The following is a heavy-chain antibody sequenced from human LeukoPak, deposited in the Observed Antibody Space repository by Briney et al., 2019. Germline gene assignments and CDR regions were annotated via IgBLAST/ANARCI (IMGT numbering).Heavy chain of an antibody. V-gene: IGHV1-8*01. D-gene: IGHD3-10*01. CDR2: MNPNSGNT. CDR3: ARGVLWFGEFSSDAFDI. CDR1: GYTFTSYD. Sequence: GASVKVSCKASGYTFTSYDINWVRQATGQGLEWMGWMNPNSGNTGYAQKFQGRVTITRNTSISTAYMELSSLRSEDTAVYYCARGVLWFGEFSSDAFDIWGQGTMVTVSS. J-gene: IGHJ3*02.